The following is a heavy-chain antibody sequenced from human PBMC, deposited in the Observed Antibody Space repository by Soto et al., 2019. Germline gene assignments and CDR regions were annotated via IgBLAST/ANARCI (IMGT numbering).Heavy chain of an antibody. J-gene: IGHJ4*02. V-gene: IGHV1-46*01. Sequence: GASVKVSCKASGFTFTSSAVQWVRQARGQRLEWMGIINPSGGSTSYAQKFQGRVTMTRDTSTSTVYMELSSLRSEDTAVYYCARDAHPNPFDYWGQGTLVTVSS. CDR2: INPSGGST. CDR1: GFTFTSSA. CDR3: ARDAHPNPFDY.